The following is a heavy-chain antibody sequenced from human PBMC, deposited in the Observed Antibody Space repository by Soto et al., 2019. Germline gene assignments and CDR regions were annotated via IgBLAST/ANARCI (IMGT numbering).Heavy chain of an antibody. CDR2: FDPEDGET. V-gene: IGHV1-24*01. Sequence: ASVKVSCKVSGYTLTELSMHWVRQAPGKGLEWMGGFDPEDGETIYAQKFQGRVTMTEDTSTDTAYMELSSLRSEDTAVYYCARDSEYCSSTSCYAHVPEGWFDPWGQGTLVTVSS. J-gene: IGHJ5*02. D-gene: IGHD2-2*01. CDR1: GYTLTELS. CDR3: ARDSEYCSSTSCYAHVPEGWFDP.